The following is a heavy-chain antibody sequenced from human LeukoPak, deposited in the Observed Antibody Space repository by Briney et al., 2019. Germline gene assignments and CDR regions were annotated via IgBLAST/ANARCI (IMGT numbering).Heavy chain of an antibody. Sequence: GGSLRLSCVASGFTFSSYWMHWVRQAPGKGLVWVSRINGDGNTINYADSVRGRFIISRDNAKNTLYLQMNSLRAEDTAVYYCARGKSGSYGLEDYLGHGTLVTVSS. CDR3: ARGKSGSYGLEDY. J-gene: IGHJ4*01. V-gene: IGHV3-74*01. D-gene: IGHD1-26*01. CDR2: INGDGNTI. CDR1: GFTFSSYW.